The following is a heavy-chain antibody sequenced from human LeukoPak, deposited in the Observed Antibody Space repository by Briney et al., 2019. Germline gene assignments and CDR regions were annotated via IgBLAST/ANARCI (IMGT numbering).Heavy chain of an antibody. CDR3: ARHPFATPFDY. V-gene: IGHV4-59*08. CDR1: GAPIRNYY. Sequence: SEPLSLTGNVPGAPIRNYYGSWFRQPPGKGLEWIGYMYHTGHTMYNSSLKSRVTMSLDTSKNHFSLRLSSVTAADTAVYYCARHPFATPFDYWGPGTLVTVSS. CDR2: MYHTGHT. J-gene: IGHJ4*02. D-gene: IGHD2-15*01.